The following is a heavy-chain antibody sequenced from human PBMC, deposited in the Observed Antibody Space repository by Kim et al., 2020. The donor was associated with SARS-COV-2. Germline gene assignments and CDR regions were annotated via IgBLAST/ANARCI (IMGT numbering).Heavy chain of an antibody. J-gene: IGHJ6*02. CDR2: SSYT. V-gene: IGHV3-11*05. Sequence: SSYTNYADSVKGRFTNSRDNAKNSLYLQMNSLRAEDTAVYYCARGTGMDVWGQGTTVTVSS. CDR3: ARGTGMDV.